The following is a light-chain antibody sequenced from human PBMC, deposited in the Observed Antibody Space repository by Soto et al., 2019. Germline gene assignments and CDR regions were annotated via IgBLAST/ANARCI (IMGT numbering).Light chain of an antibody. CDR3: SSYTSSFYF. V-gene: IGLV2-14*01. J-gene: IGLJ1*01. CDR2: DVS. Sequence: QSALTQPASVSGSPGQSITISCTGTSSDVGGYNYVSWYQQHPGKAPKLMIYDVSNRPSGVSNRFSGSKSGNTASLTISGLQAEDEADYYCSSYTSSFYFFGTGTKATVL. CDR1: SSDVGGYNY.